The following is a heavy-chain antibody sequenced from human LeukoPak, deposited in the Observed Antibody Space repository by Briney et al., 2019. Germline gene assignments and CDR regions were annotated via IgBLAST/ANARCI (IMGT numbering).Heavy chain of an antibody. J-gene: IGHJ4*02. CDR1: GGSISSSSYY. D-gene: IGHD1-26*01. V-gene: IGHV4-39*07. CDR2: IYYSGST. CDR3: ARGARGGSYWSRYFDY. Sequence: SETLSLTCTVSGGSISSSSYYWGWIRQPPGKGLEWIGSIYYSGSTYYNPSLKSRVTISVDTSKNQFSLKLSSVTAADTAVYYCARGARGGSYWSRYFDYWGQGTLVTVSS.